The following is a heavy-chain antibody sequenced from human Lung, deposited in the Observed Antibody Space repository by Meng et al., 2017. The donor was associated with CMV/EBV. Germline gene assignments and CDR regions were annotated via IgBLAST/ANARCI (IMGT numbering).Heavy chain of an antibody. D-gene: IGHD4-17*01. Sequence: SINSGDYYWSWIRQPPGKGLEWIGFIYHSGNTYYNPSLRSRITMSVDTSKNQFSLKVNSVTAADTAVYFCARADGDYGIYHHDVDVWGQGTTVTVSS. CDR3: ARADGDYGIYHHDVDV. CDR2: IYHSGNT. CDR1: SINSGDYY. J-gene: IGHJ6*02. V-gene: IGHV4-30-4*08.